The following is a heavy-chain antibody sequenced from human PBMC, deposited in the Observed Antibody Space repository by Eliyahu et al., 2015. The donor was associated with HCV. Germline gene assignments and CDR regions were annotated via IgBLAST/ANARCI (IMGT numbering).Heavy chain of an antibody. V-gene: IGHV6-1*01. CDR1: GXSVSSNSAA. D-gene: IGHD3-22*01. CDR3: ARAPEHYDSIGFDY. Sequence: QVQLQQSGPGLVKPSQTLXLTCAXSGXSVSSNSAAWNWIXQSPXRGXEWLGRTYFRSKWYNDYAVFVKSRITINPDTSKNQFSLQLNSVTPDDTAVYYCARAPEHYDSIGFDYWGQGTLVTVSS. J-gene: IGHJ4*02. CDR2: TYFRSKWYN.